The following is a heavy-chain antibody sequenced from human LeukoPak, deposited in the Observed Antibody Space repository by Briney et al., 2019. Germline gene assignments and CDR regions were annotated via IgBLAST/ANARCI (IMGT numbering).Heavy chain of an antibody. Sequence: SETLSLTCTVSGGSISSYYWSWIRQPPGKGLEWIGYIYTSGSTNYNPSLKSRVTISVDTSKNQFSLKLSSVTAADTAVYYCAREMRSPRGGFDYWDQGTLVTVSS. D-gene: IGHD3-10*01. CDR1: GGSISSYY. J-gene: IGHJ4*02. CDR3: AREMRSPRGGFDY. V-gene: IGHV4-4*09. CDR2: IYTSGST.